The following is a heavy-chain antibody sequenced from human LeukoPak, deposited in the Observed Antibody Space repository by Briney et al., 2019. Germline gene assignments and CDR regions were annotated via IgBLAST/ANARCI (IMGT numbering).Heavy chain of an antibody. V-gene: IGHV1-24*01. Sequence: ASVKVSCKVSGYTLTELSIHWVRQAPGKGLGWMGGFDPEDGETIYAQKFQGRVTMPEDTSTDTAYVELSSLRSEDTAVYYCATVAQLERLFDPWGQRTRVTVSS. CDR2: FDPEDGET. J-gene: IGHJ5*02. CDR3: ATVAQLERLFDP. D-gene: IGHD1-1*01. CDR1: GYTLTELS.